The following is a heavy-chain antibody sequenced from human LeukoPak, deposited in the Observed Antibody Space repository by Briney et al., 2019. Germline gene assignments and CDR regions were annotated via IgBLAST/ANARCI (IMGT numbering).Heavy chain of an antibody. V-gene: IGHV3-20*04. CDR2: INWNGGST. CDR3: ARQIRGYSYGYGYFDY. J-gene: IGHJ4*02. Sequence: PGGSLRLSCAASGFTFDDYGMSWVRQAPGKGLEWVSGINWNGGSTGYADSVKGRFTISRDNAQNSLYLQMNSLRAEDTALYYCARQIRGYSYGYGYFDYWGQGTLVTVSS. D-gene: IGHD5-18*01. CDR1: GFTFDDYG.